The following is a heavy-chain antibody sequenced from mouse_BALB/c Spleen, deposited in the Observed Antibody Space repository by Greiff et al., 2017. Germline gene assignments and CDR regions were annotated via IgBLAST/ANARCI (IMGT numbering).Heavy chain of an antibody. CDR2: INPSTGYT. V-gene: IGHV1-7*01. D-gene: IGHD2-14*01. CDR1: GYTFTSYW. J-gene: IGHJ2*01. Sequence: QVQLQQSGAELAKPGASVKMSCKASGYTFTSYWMHWVKQRPGQGLEWIGYINPSTGYTEYNQKFKDKATLTADKSSSTAYMQLSSLTSEDSAVYYCAIYYRDYFDYWGQGTTLTVSS. CDR3: AIYYRDYFDY.